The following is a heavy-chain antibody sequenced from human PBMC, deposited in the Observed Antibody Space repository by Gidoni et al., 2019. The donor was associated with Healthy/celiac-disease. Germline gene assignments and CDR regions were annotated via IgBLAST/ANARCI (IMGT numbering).Heavy chain of an antibody. V-gene: IGHV5-51*01. CDR2: IYPGDSDT. Sequence: EVQLVQSGAEVKKPGESRKTSCKGSGYSFTSYWIGCVRQMPGKGLEWMGIIYPGDSDTRYSPSFPGQVTISADKSISTAYLQWSSLKASDTAMYYCARPIAVAGTWYFDLWGRGTLVTVSS. CDR1: GYSFTSYW. CDR3: ARPIAVAGTWYFDL. D-gene: IGHD6-19*01. J-gene: IGHJ2*01.